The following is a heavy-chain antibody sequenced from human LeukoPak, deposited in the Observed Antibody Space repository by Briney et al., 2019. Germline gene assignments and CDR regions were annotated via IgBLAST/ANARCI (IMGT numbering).Heavy chain of an antibody. CDR2: INHSGST. D-gene: IGHD5-24*01. CDR1: GGSFSGYY. J-gene: IGHJ4*02. Sequence: SETLSLTCAVYGGSFSGYYWSWIRQPPGKGLEWIGEINHSGSTNYNPSLKSRVTISVDTSTNKVSLKLRSVTEADTAIYYCAREGRDGYNEYWGQGTLVIVSS. V-gene: IGHV4-34*01. CDR3: AREGRDGYNEY.